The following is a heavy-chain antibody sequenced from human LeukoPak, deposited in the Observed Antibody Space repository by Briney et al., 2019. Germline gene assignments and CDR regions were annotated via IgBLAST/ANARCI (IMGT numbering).Heavy chain of an antibody. V-gene: IGHV4-4*07. CDR1: GVSISNHF. D-gene: IGHD5-18*01. Sequence: SETLSLTCTVSGVSISNHFWSWIRQPAGRGLEWIGRVYASGSPNYNPSLNSRVIMSVDTSKNQFSLRLTSVTAADTAVYYCARHQQLWFPFDYWGQGTLVTVSS. CDR2: VYASGSP. CDR3: ARHQQLWFPFDY. J-gene: IGHJ4*02.